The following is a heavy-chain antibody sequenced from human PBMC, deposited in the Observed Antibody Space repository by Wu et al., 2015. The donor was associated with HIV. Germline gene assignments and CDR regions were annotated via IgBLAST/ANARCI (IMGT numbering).Heavy chain of an antibody. V-gene: IGHV1-2*02. J-gene: IGHJ4*02. D-gene: IGHD2-2*01. CDR3: ARDHGNAAVVPPGMGDY. CDR1: GYIFTIYY. CDR2: VNPNSGAT. Sequence: QVQLVQSGAEVKKPGASVKVSCKTSGYIFTIYYMHWVRQAPGQGLEWMGCVNPNSGATNYAQKFRGRVTMTRDTSISTVSMELSSLTSDDTAVYYCARDHGNAAVVPPGMGDYWGQGTLVTVSS.